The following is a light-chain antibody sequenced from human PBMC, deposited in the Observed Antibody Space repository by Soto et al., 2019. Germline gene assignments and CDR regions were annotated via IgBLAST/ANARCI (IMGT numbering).Light chain of an antibody. J-gene: IGKJ4*01. Sequence: PWENAPLSCTASQSVSGSLGWYQQKPGQAPRLIIYDASVRATGIPARFSGSGSGTDFTLTISCLQSEDFATYYCQQYYSYPPTFGGGTKVDI. CDR1: QSVSGS. CDR3: QQYYSYPPT. CDR2: DAS. V-gene: IGKV3D-15*01.